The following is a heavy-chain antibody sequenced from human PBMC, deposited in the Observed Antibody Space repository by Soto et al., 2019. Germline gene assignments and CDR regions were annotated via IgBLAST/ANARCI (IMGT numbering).Heavy chain of an antibody. J-gene: IGHJ6*02. Sequence: PGGSLRLSCAASGFTFSSNAMTWVRQAPGQGLEWVASISGSGGTTNYADSVKGRFTISRDNSKNTAYLQMNSLRAEDTAVYYCAKDRGTSTDAHRHFHYYGLDVWGQGTTVTVSS. D-gene: IGHD2-2*01. CDR2: ISGSGGTT. V-gene: IGHV3-23*01. CDR1: GFTFSSNA. CDR3: AKDRGTSTDAHRHFHYYGLDV.